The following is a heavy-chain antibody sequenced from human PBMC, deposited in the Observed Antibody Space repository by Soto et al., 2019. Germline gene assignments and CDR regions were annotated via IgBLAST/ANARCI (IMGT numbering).Heavy chain of an antibody. J-gene: IGHJ3*02. D-gene: IGHD6-13*01. V-gene: IGHV5-51*01. CDR1: GYNFSNYW. Sequence: PXESLKISCKGIGYNFSNYWIGWVRQMPGKGLEWMGMIFPGDSDTKNSPSLQGQITMSVDKSDSSAYLQWRSLKASDTAMYYCAAGYTTGPDAFDIWGQGKMVTVSS. CDR2: IFPGDSDT. CDR3: AAGYTTGPDAFDI.